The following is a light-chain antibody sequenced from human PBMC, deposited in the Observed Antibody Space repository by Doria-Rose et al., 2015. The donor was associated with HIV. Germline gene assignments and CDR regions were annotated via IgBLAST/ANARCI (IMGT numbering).Light chain of an antibody. V-gene: IGKV1-39*01. Sequence: DIQLTQSPSSLSASVGDRVTITCRARQNINRFLNWYQQKPGKVPKVLIYAASSLQSGVPSRFSGSGSGTDFTLTISSLQPEDFATYYCQQSFSTPRTFGQGTKVEIK. CDR2: AAS. CDR3: QQSFSTPRT. J-gene: IGKJ1*01. CDR1: QNINRF.